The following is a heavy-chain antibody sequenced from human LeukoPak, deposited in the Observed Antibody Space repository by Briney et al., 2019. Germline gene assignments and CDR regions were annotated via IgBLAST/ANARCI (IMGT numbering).Heavy chain of an antibody. CDR2: IYYSGST. Sequence: SQTLSLTCTVSGGSISSGDYYWSWIRQPPGKGLEWIGSIYYSGSTYYNPSLKSRVTISVDTSKNQFSLKLSSVTAADTAVYYCARHGLYYDILTGSFDYWGQGTLVTVSS. D-gene: IGHD3-9*01. CDR3: ARHGLYYDILTGSFDY. J-gene: IGHJ4*02. V-gene: IGHV4-30-2*03. CDR1: GGSISSGDYY.